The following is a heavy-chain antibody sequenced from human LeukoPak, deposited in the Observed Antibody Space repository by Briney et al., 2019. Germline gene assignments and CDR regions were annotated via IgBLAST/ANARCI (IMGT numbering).Heavy chain of an antibody. CDR1: GGSISSSSYY. CDR2: IYYSGST. Sequence: SETLSLTCTVSGGSISSSSYYWGWIRQPPGKGLEWIGSIYYSGSTYYNPSLKSRVTISVDTSKNQFSLKLSSVTAADTAVYYCARVYYDSSGYYYKTFDIWGQGTMVTVSS. V-gene: IGHV4-39*07. D-gene: IGHD3-22*01. CDR3: ARVYYDSSGYYYKTFDI. J-gene: IGHJ3*02.